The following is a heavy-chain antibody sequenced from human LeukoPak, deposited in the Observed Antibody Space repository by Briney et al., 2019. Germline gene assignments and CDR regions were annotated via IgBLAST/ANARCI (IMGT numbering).Heavy chain of an antibody. V-gene: IGHV1-8*01. CDR1: GYTFTSYD. CDR2: MSPNSGDT. D-gene: IGHD6-19*01. Sequence: ASVKVSCKASGYTFTSYDINWVRQATGQGLEWMGWMSPNSGDTGYAQKFQGRVTMTRNTSISTAYMELSSLRSEDTAVYYCARGLHRAGYSSGWYIGYWGQGTLVTVSS. CDR3: ARGLHRAGYSSGWYIGY. J-gene: IGHJ4*02.